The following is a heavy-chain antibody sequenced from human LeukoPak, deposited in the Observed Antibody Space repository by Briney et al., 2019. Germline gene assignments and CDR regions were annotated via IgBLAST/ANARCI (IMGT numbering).Heavy chain of an antibody. V-gene: IGHV3-33*01. J-gene: IGHJ3*02. CDR2: IWYDGSNK. CDR3: ARDRHDAFDI. CDR1: GFTFSSYG. Sequence: PGGSLRLTCAASGFTFSSYGMHWVRQAPGKGLEWVAVIWYDGSNKYYADSVKGRFTISRDNSKSTLYLQMNSLRAEDTAVYYCARDRHDAFDIWGQGTMVTVSS.